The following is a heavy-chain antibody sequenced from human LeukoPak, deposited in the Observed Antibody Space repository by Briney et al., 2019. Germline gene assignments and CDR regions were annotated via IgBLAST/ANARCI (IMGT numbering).Heavy chain of an antibody. CDR1: GGTFSSYA. CDR2: IIPIFGTA. D-gene: IGHD3-10*01. Sequence: SVKVSCKASGGTFSSYAISWVRQAPGQGLEWMGGIIPIFGTANYAQKFQGRVTITTDESTSTAYMELSSLRSEDTAVYYCARDSGDYYGSGSYLVNWFDPWGQGTLVTVSS. V-gene: IGHV1-69*05. CDR3: ARDSGDYYGSGSYLVNWFDP. J-gene: IGHJ5*02.